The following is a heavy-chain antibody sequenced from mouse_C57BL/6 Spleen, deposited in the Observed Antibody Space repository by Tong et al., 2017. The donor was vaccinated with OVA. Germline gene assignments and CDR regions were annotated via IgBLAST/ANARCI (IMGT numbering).Heavy chain of an antibody. J-gene: IGHJ3*01. Sequence: VQLQESGAELMKPGASVKLSCKATGYTFTGYWIEWVKQRPGKGLEWIGNFHPYNDDTKYNEKFKGKATLTVEKSSSTVYLELSRLTSDDSAVYYCARGDYDYDEAWFAYWGQGTLVTVSA. CDR3: ARGDYDYDEAWFAY. CDR1: GYTFTGYW. V-gene: IGHV1-47*01. D-gene: IGHD2-4*01. CDR2: FHPYNDDT.